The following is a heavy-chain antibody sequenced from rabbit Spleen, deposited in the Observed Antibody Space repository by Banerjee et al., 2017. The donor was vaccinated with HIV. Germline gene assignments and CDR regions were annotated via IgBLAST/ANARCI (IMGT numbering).Heavy chain of an antibody. CDR3: ARDLLGVIGWNFYL. V-gene: IGHV1S45*01. D-gene: IGHD1-1*01. CDR2: INASTAKP. J-gene: IGHJ4*01. CDR1: GFSFSDRDV. Sequence: QLVESGGGLVKPGASLTLTCKASGFSFSDRDVMCWVRQAPGKGLEWIACINASTAKPVYATWAKGRFTISRTSSTTVTLRMTSLTAADRATYFCARDLLGVIGWNFYLWGPGTLVTVS.